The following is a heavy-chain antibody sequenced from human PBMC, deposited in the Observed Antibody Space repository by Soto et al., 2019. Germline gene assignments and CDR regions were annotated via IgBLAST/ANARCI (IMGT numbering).Heavy chain of an antibody. V-gene: IGHV3-23*01. D-gene: IGHD3-22*01. CDR3: AKGNDYDSYYFDY. Sequence: EVQLLESGGGLVQPGGSLRLSCAASGFTFSNYAMSWVRQAPGKGLEWVSAISGSGGSTYYADSVKGRFTISRDNSKNTLDLQMNSLRAEDTAIYYCAKGNDYDSYYFDYWGQGTLVTVSS. CDR2: ISGSGGST. CDR1: GFTFSNYA. J-gene: IGHJ4*02.